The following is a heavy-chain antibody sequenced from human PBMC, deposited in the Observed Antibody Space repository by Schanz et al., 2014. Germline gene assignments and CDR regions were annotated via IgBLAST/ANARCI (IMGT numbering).Heavy chain of an antibody. CDR1: GFTASSHS. D-gene: IGHD2-15*01. V-gene: IGHV3-21*02. CDR3: AKTPREYCNYDNCPNWFDS. Sequence: EVQLVESGGGLVKPGGSLRLSCGVSGFTASSHSMNWVRQAPGKGLEWVSSISSRSSHIYYADSVKGRFTVSRDNAKNSVYLQMNGLRVEDTAVYYCAKTPREYCNYDNCPNWFDSWGQGTLVTVSS. J-gene: IGHJ5*01. CDR2: ISSRSSHI.